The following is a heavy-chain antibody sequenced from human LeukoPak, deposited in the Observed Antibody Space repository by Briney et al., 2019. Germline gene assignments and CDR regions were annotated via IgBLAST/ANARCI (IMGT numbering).Heavy chain of an antibody. CDR2: IYYSGIT. D-gene: IGHD2-8*01. CDR3: ARGDSLRGHSYYYVDV. V-gene: IGHV4-39*01. CDR1: GGSISSSSYY. Sequence: SETLSLTCTVSGGSISSSSYYWGWIRQPPGKGLEWIGSIYYSGITYYNPSLKSRVTISVDTSKNQFSLRLSSVTATDTAVYYCARGDSLRGHSYYYVDVWGKGTTVTVSS. J-gene: IGHJ6*03.